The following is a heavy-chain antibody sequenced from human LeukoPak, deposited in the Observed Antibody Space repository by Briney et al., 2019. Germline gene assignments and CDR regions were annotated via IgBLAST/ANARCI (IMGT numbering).Heavy chain of an antibody. CDR2: ISNDGSNQ. Sequence: GGSLRLTCAASGFTFSSYSIHWVRQAPGKGLEWVAFISNDGSNQYYADSVKGRFTISRDNSKNTLYLQMNSLRAEDTAVYYCARGPSYGAFDIWGQGTMVTVSS. CDR1: GFTFSSYS. J-gene: IGHJ3*02. CDR3: ARGPSYGAFDI. V-gene: IGHV3-30-3*01. D-gene: IGHD3-10*01.